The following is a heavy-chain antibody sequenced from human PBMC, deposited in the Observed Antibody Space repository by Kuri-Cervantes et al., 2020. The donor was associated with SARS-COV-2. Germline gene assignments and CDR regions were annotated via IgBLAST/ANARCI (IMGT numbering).Heavy chain of an antibody. D-gene: IGHD3-10*01. CDR3: ATGVPTRLFGEELKNDAFDI. CDR1: GYTLTELS. CDR2: FDPEDGET. Sequence: ASVKVSCKVSGYTLTELSMHWVRQAPGKGLEWMGGFDPEDGETIYAQKLQGRVTMTEDTSTDTAHMELSSPRSEDTAVYYCATGVPTRLFGEELKNDAFDIWGQGTTVTVSS. V-gene: IGHV1-24*01. J-gene: IGHJ3*02.